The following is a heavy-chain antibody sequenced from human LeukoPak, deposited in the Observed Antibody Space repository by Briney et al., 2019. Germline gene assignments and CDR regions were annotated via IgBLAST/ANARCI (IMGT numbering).Heavy chain of an antibody. CDR2: NYYSGST. V-gene: IGHV4-59*01. D-gene: IGHD3-22*01. CDR1: GGSISSYY. CDR3: ARQYYYDSKFDY. Sequence: SETLSLTCTVSGGSISSYYWSWIRQPPGKGLEWIGYNYYSGSTNYNPSLKSRVTISVDTSKNQFSLKLSSVTAADTAVYYCARQYYYDSKFDYWGQGTLVTVSS. J-gene: IGHJ4*02.